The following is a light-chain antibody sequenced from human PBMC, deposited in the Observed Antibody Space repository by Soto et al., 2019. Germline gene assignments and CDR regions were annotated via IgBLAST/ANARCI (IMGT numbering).Light chain of an antibody. V-gene: IGKV3D-15*01. CDR2: AAS. J-gene: IGKJ2*01. CDR3: QQYDDWPSMYT. CDR1: QSVSSC. Sequence: EIVMTQSPATLSASPGERATLSCRASQSVSSCLAWYQQKPGQAPRLLIYAASTRATGIPARFTGSGSGTEFTLTISSLKSEDFAVYYCQQYDDWPSMYTFGQGTKLEIK.